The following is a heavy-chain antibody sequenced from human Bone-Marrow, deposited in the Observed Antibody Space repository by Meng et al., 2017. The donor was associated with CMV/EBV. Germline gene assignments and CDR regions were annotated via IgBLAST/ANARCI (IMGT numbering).Heavy chain of an antibody. V-gene: IGHV3-7*01. Sequence: GGSLRLSCAASGFTFSSYWMSWVRQAPGKGLEWVANIKQDGSEKYYVDSVKGRFTTSRDNAKNSLYLQMNSLRAEDTAVYYCARGDHYGSGSYRGASGFDPWGQGTLVTVSS. J-gene: IGHJ5*02. D-gene: IGHD3-10*01. CDR1: GFTFSSYW. CDR2: IKQDGSEK. CDR3: ARGDHYGSGSYRGASGFDP.